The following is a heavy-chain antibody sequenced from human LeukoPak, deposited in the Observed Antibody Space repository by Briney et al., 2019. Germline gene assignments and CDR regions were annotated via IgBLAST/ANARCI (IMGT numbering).Heavy chain of an antibody. D-gene: IGHD2-15*01. J-gene: IGHJ5*02. Sequence: SETLSLTCTVSGGSISSSSYYWGWIRQPPGKGLEWIGSIYYSGSTYYSPSLKSRVTISVDTSKNQFSLKLSSVTAADTAVYYCAREDSGCSGGSCYSGWFDPWGQGTLVTVSS. CDR3: AREDSGCSGGSCYSGWFDP. CDR2: IYYSGST. V-gene: IGHV4-39*07. CDR1: GGSISSSSYY.